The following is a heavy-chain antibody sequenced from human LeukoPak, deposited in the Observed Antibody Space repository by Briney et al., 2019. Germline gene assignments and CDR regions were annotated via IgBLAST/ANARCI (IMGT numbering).Heavy chain of an antibody. J-gene: IGHJ4*02. V-gene: IGHV3-74*01. D-gene: IGHD5-24*01. CDR1: VFTFSTYA. CDR2: VNGDGSEP. CDR3: ATYNGPNPH. Sequence: GGPLRLSCTASVFTFSTYAMHWVRQAPGKGRACVTRVNGDGSEPTYAGSVKGRFTISRDNTKRTLYLEMNRLRAEDTDVYYCATYNGPNPHWGQGTLVTVSS.